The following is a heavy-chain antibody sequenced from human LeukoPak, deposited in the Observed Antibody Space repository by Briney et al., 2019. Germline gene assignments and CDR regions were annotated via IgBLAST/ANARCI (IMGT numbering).Heavy chain of an antibody. Sequence: GGSLRLSCAASGFTFSNAWMSWVCQAPGKGLEWVGRIKSKTDGGTTDYAAPVKGRFTISRDDSKNTLYLQMNSLKTEDTAVYYCTTDGAYCGGDCYPEYFQHWGQGTLVTVSS. CDR1: GFTFSNAW. D-gene: IGHD2-21*02. J-gene: IGHJ1*01. V-gene: IGHV3-15*01. CDR3: TTDGAYCGGDCYPEYFQH. CDR2: IKSKTDGGTT.